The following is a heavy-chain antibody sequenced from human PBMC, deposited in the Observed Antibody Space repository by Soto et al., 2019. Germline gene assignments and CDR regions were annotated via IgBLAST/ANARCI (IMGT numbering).Heavy chain of an antibody. CDR1: GGSMSGYY. J-gene: IGHJ5*01. V-gene: IGHV4-59*01. Sequence: SETLSLTCIVSGGSMSGYYWSWMRQPPGEGLEWIGHFYYSGGTKYNPSLRSRVTISADMSKNQLSLSLSSVTAADTAVYYCASVHVWTSESYGWFDSWGQGTLVTVSS. CDR2: FYYSGGT. CDR3: ASVHVWTSESYGWFDS. D-gene: IGHD1-26*01.